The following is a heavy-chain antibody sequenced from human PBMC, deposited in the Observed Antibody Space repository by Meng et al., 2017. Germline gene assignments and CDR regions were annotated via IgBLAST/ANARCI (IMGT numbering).Heavy chain of an antibody. CDR2: TTPNNGAK. Sequence: QVRLVQSGAEVTKPGASVKVSCKASGYTFTGYSLHWVRQAPGQGLEWMGRTTPNNGAKNYAQKFQGRVTMTSDTSISTAYMELSSLRSDDTAVYYCATRLGSYFDYWGQGTLVTVSS. CDR3: ATRLGSYFDY. CDR1: GYTFTGYS. J-gene: IGHJ4*02. D-gene: IGHD7-27*01. V-gene: IGHV1-2*06.